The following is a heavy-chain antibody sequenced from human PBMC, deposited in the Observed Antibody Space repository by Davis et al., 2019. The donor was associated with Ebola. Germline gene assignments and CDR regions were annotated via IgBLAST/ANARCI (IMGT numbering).Heavy chain of an antibody. CDR2: INPHNGNT. D-gene: IGHD1-1*01. CDR3: ARAQFPTTSDH. V-gene: IGHV1-18*01. CDR1: GHTFSNYA. J-gene: IGHJ4*02. Sequence: ASVKVSCKAPGHTFSNYAMHWVRQAPGQGLEWMGWINPHNGNTNYAQNVQGRVTMTTDTSTNTAYMEVGSLRSDDTAVYYCARAQFPTTSDHWGQGTLVIVSS.